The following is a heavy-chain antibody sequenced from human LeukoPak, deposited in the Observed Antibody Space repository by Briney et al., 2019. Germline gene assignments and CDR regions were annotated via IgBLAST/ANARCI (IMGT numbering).Heavy chain of an antibody. J-gene: IGHJ4*02. CDR3: VKDREAVAGDY. CDR2: ISYDGSNK. Sequence: GRSLRLSCAASGFTISSYGMHWVRQAPGKGLEWVAVISYDGSNKYYADSVKGRFTISRDNSKNTLYLQMNSLRAEDTAVYYCVKDREAVAGDYWGQGTLVTVSS. CDR1: GFTISSYG. D-gene: IGHD6-19*01. V-gene: IGHV3-30*18.